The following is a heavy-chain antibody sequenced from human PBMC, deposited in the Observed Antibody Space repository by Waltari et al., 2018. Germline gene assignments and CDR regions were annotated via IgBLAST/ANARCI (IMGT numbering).Heavy chain of an antibody. Sequence: QVQLQQWGAGLLKPSETLSLTCAVYGGSFSGYYWSWIRQPPGKGLEWIGEINHSGSTNYTPSLKSRVTISVDTSKNQFSLKLSSVTAADTAVYYCARGPKPEYDILTGYGPDAFDIWGQGTMVTVSS. D-gene: IGHD3-9*01. J-gene: IGHJ3*02. CDR1: GGSFSGYY. V-gene: IGHV4-34*01. CDR3: ARGPKPEYDILTGYGPDAFDI. CDR2: INHSGST.